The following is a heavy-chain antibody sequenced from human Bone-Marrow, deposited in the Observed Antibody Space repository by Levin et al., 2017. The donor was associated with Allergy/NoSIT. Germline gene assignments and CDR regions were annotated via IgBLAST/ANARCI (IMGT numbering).Heavy chain of an antibody. CDR3: ARVRMRYCSGGSCNNAFNI. Sequence: ASVKVSCKASGNTFNGYYIHWVRQAPGQGLEWMGRINPDSGGTDYAQKFLGRVTLTSDTSISTAYMELSRLRSDDTAVYFCARVRMRYCSGGSCNNAFNIWGQGTLVTVSS. CDR1: GNTFNGYY. D-gene: IGHD2-15*01. J-gene: IGHJ3*02. V-gene: IGHV1-2*06. CDR2: INPDSGGT.